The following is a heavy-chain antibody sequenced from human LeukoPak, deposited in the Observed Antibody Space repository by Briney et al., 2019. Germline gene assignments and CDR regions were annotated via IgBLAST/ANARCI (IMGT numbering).Heavy chain of an antibody. CDR1: GFTFSSYA. CDR3: AREMGGSSSWYTKYYGMDV. V-gene: IGHV3-30-3*01. CDR2: ISYDGSSK. D-gene: IGHD6-13*01. J-gene: IGHJ6*02. Sequence: PGRSLRLSCAASGFTFSSYAMHWVRQAPGKGLEWVAVISYDGSSKYYADSVKGRFTISRDNSKNTLYLQMNSLRAEDTAVYYCAREMGGSSSWYTKYYGMDVWGQGTTVTVSS.